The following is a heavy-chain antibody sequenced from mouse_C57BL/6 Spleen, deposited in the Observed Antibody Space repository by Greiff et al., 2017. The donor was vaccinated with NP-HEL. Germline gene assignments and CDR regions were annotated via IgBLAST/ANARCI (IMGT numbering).Heavy chain of an antibody. V-gene: IGHV5-16*01. CDR3: ARVNLYAMDY. J-gene: IGHJ4*01. Sequence: EVMLVESEGGLVQPGSSMKLSCTASGFTFSDYYMAWVRQVPEKGLEWVANINYDGSSTYYLDSLKSRFIISRDNAKNILYLQMSSLKSEDTATYYYARVNLYAMDYWGQGTSVTVSS. CDR2: INYDGSST. CDR1: GFTFSDYY.